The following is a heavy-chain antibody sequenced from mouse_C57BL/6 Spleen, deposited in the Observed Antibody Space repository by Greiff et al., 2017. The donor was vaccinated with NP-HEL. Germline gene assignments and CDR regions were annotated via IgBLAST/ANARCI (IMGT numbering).Heavy chain of an antibody. J-gene: IGHJ4*01. Sequence: VHLVESGPGLVAPSQSLSITCTVSGFSLTSYAISWVRQPPGKGLEWLGVIWTGGGTNYNSALKSRLSISKDNSKSQVFLKMNSLQTDDTARYYCARNYYGVATGAMDYWGQGTSVTVSS. V-gene: IGHV2-9-1*01. CDR2: IWTGGGT. D-gene: IGHD1-1*01. CDR1: GFSLTSYA. CDR3: ARNYYGVATGAMDY.